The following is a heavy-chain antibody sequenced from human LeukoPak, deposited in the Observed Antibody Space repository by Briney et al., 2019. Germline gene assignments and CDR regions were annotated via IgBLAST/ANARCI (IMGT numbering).Heavy chain of an antibody. V-gene: IGHV4-59*01. CDR3: ARHKASTYYGMDV. D-gene: IGHD5/OR15-5a*01. CDR2: IYYSGST. Sequence: SETLSLTCTVSGGSISSYYWSWIRQPPGKGLEWIGYIYYSGSTNYSPSLKSRVTISVDTSKNQFSLKLSSVTAADTAVYYCARHKASTYYGMDVWGQGTTVTVSS. J-gene: IGHJ6*02. CDR1: GGSISSYY.